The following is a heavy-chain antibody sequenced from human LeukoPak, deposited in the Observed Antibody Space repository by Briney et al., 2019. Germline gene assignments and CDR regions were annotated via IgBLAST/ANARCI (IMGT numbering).Heavy chain of an antibody. CDR3: GRIGTVGATDF. V-gene: IGHV3-23*01. Sequence: GGSLRLSCAASGFTFSSHGMIWVRQAPGKGLEWISALTDSGGHTFYSDSVKGRFTISRDNPRNSLYLQMNSLRAEDTAIYYCGRIGTVGATDFWGQGTLVTVSS. CDR2: LTDSGGHT. D-gene: IGHD1-26*01. J-gene: IGHJ4*02. CDR1: GFTFSSHG.